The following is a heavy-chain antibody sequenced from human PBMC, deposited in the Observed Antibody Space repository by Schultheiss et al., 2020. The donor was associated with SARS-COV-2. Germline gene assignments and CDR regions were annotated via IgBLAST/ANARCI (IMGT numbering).Heavy chain of an antibody. CDR1: GGSISSGGYY. V-gene: IGHV2-70*01. Sequence: TLSLTCTVSGGSISSGGYYWSWIRQPPGKALEWLALIDWDDDKFYSTSLKTRLTITKDTSKNQVVLTMTNMDPVDTATYYCARMTSGSYFGFDYWGQGTLVTVSS. CDR3: ARMTSGSYFGFDY. CDR2: IDWDDDK. J-gene: IGHJ4*02. D-gene: IGHD1-26*01.